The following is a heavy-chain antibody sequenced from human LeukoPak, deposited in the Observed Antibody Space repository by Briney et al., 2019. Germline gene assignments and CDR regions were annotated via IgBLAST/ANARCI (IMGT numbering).Heavy chain of an antibody. J-gene: IGHJ4*02. Sequence: GASLRLSCAASGFSFSSHVMHWVRQAPGKGLEWVSGISGSGGDTYYADSVKGRFTISRDNSKNTLNLQMNSLRAEDTALYYCAKDQNYESSGYYGGFDYWGQGTLVTVSS. V-gene: IGHV3-23*01. CDR3: AKDQNYESSGYYGGFDY. CDR1: GFSFSSHV. D-gene: IGHD3-22*01. CDR2: ISGSGGDT.